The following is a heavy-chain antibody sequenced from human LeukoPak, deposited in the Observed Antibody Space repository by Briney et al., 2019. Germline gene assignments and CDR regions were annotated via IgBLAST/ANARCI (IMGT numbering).Heavy chain of an antibody. Sequence: SGPALVKPTQTLTLTCTFSGFSLNTAGMCVGWIRQPPGKALEWLARIDWDDYEFYSTSLKPRLTISKDTSKNQVALTVTNVDPVDTATYFCARIRWTTVTTRRYYMDVWGEGTPVTVSS. CDR3: ARIRWTTVTTRRYYMDV. V-gene: IGHV2-70*17. J-gene: IGHJ6*03. CDR2: IDWDDYE. CDR1: GFSLNTAGMC. D-gene: IGHD4-17*01.